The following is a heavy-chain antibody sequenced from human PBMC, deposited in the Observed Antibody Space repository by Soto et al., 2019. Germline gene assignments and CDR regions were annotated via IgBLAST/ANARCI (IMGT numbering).Heavy chain of an antibody. CDR2: IWYDGSNK. V-gene: IGHV3-33*01. CDR3: ARDQRYFAWLLTGYFDF. Sequence: QVQLVESGGGVVQPGRSLRLSCAVSGFTFSSYGMHWVRQAPGKGLEWVAVIWYDGSNKYYADSVKGRFTISRDNSKNSQYLQMNSLKAADTAVYYCARDQRYFAWLLTGYFDFWGQGTLVTVSS. J-gene: IGHJ4*02. CDR1: GFTFSSYG. D-gene: IGHD3-9*01.